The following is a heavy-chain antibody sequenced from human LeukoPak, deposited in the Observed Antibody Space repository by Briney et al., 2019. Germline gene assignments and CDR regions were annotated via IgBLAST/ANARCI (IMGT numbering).Heavy chain of an antibody. CDR3: ARDRTGWASDY. J-gene: IGHJ4*02. V-gene: IGHV1-46*01. CDR1: GYTFTSYY. D-gene: IGHD1-14*01. CDR2: INPSGGRT. Sequence: ASVKVSCKASGYTFTSYYMHWVRQAPGQGLEWMGIINPSGGRTSYAQKFQGRVTMTRDMSTSTVYMELSSLRSEDTAVYYCARDRTGWASDYWGQGTLVTVSS.